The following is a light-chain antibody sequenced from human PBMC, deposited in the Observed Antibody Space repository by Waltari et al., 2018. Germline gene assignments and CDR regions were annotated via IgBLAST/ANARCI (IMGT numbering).Light chain of an antibody. Sequence: QSVLTQPPSVSAAPGQRVTISCSGTISNIGNNFVSWYQQLPGAAPNLLIYDNKEPPPGTADRFACSKSCTSATLAITGLQTGDEADYYCATWDGSLSAVVFGGGTKVTVV. CDR1: ISNIGNNF. V-gene: IGLV1-51*01. J-gene: IGLJ2*01. CDR2: DNK. CDR3: ATWDGSLSAVV.